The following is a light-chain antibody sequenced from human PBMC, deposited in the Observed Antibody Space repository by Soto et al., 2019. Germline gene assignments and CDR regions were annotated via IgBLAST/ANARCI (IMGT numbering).Light chain of an antibody. V-gene: IGLV1-40*01. Sequence: QSVLTQPPSVSGAPGQRVTISCTGSSSKIGAGYDVHWYQQLPGTAPKLLIYANSNRPSGVPDRFSGSKSGTSASLAITGLQAEDEADYYCQSYDSSLSVVFGGGTKSPS. CDR1: SSKIGAGYD. CDR3: QSYDSSLSVV. CDR2: ANS. J-gene: IGLJ2*01.